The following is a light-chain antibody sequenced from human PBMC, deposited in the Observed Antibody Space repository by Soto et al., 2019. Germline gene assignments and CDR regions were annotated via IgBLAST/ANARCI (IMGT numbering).Light chain of an antibody. CDR1: QRVSTY. J-gene: IGKJ4*01. Sequence: EIVLTQTPATLSLSPGERATLSCRASQRVSTYLAWYQQKPGQAPRLLIYDASTRATGIPARFSGSGSGTDFALTISSLEPEDFAVYYCQQRSNWPSTFGGGTKVEIK. CDR3: QQRSNWPST. V-gene: IGKV3-11*01. CDR2: DAS.